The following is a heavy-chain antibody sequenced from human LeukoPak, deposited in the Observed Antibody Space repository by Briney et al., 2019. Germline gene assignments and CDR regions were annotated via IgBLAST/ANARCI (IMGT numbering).Heavy chain of an antibody. D-gene: IGHD3-10*01. J-gene: IGHJ4*02. CDR1: GFTFSSYG. V-gene: IGHV3-30*18. CDR2: LSYDGSDK. CDR3: AKDRGLWFGELYRHPDY. Sequence: PGGSLRLSCAASGFTFSSYGMHWVRQAPGKGPEWVAVLSYDGSDKYYADSVKGRFTISRDNSRNTLYLQMNSLRAEDTAVYYCAKDRGLWFGELYRHPDYWGQGTLVTVSS.